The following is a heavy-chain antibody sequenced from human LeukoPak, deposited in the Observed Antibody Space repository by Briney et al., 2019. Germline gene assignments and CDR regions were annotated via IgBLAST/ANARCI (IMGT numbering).Heavy chain of an antibody. J-gene: IGHJ6*03. CDR1: GFTFDIYA. D-gene: IGHD5-12*01. CDR2: ISSSSGTI. V-gene: IGHV3-48*01. CDR3: ARDRQTSGPMDV. Sequence: GGSLRLSCAASGFTFDIYAMNWVHQAPGKGLEWLSYISSSSGTIHYADSLEGRFTISRDNAKNSLYLQMNSLRAEDTAVYYCARDRQTSGPMDVWGKGTTVTISS.